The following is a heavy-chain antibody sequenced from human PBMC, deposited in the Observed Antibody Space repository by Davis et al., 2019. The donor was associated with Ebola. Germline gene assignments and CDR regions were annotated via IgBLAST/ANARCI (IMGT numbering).Heavy chain of an antibody. J-gene: IGHJ6*04. CDR1: GGSISGGDYF. Sequence: MPSETLSLPFTVSGGSISGGDYFWSWIRQPPGKGLEWIAYIYHSGNAFYSPSLKSRVTISVDTSNNQFSLRVRSVTAADTAVYYCVRGWPSSVTTDFYAMDAWVKGTTVIVSS. V-gene: IGHV4-30-4*01. CDR3: VRGWPSSVTTDFYAMDA. CDR2: IYHSGNA. D-gene: IGHD4-17*01.